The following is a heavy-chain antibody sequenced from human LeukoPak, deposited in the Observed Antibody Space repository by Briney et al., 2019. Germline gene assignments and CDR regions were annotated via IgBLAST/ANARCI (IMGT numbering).Heavy chain of an antibody. D-gene: IGHD4-11*01. CDR1: GYTFTGYS. CDR2: INPNSGGT. CDR3: ARVGGDYTENWFDP. J-gene: IGHJ5*02. V-gene: IGHV1-2*02. Sequence: ASVKVSCKGSGYTFTGYSMHWVRQAPGQGLEWMGWINPNSGGTNYAQKFQGRVTMTRDTSTSTVYMEPSSLRSEDTAVYYCARVGGDYTENWFDPWGQGTLVTVSS.